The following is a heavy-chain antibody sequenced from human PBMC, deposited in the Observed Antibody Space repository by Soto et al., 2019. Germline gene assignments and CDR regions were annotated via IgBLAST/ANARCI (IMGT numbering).Heavy chain of an antibody. CDR3: ARESPKYSRAVGFDY. D-gene: IGHD1-26*01. V-gene: IGHV3-30*04. J-gene: IGHJ4*02. CDR1: GFTFSSYA. Sequence: GGSLRLSCAASGFTFSSYAMRWVRQAPGKGLEWVAVISYDGSNKYYADSVKGRFTISRDNSKNTLYLQMNSLRAEDTAVYYCARESPKYSRAVGFDYWGQGTLVTVSS. CDR2: ISYDGSNK.